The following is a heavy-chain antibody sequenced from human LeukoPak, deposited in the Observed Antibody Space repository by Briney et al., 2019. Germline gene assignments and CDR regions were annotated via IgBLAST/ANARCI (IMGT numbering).Heavy chain of an antibody. J-gene: IGHJ4*02. Sequence: GGSLRLSCAASGFTFSNYWMHWVRHAPGKGLVWVALIKSDGSSTTYADSVKGRFTISRDNANNTLYLQMNSLRAEDTAVYYCARVNLYYDILTGAPHFDYWGQGTLVTVPS. CDR3: ARVNLYYDILTGAPHFDY. CDR1: GFTFSNYW. CDR2: IKSDGSST. V-gene: IGHV3-74*01. D-gene: IGHD3-9*01.